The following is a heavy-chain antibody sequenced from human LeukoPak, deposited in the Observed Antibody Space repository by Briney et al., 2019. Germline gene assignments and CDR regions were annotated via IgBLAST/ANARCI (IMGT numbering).Heavy chain of an antibody. V-gene: IGHV1-18*01. CDR2: ISAYNDNT. CDR1: GYTFTSYG. J-gene: IGHJ4*02. D-gene: IGHD3-22*01. CDR3: ARDRGYYYDSSGYYY. Sequence: ASVKVSCEASGYTFTSYGISWVRQAPGQGLEWMGWISAYNDNTNYAQKLQGRVTMTTDTSTSTAYMELRSLRSDDTAVYYCARDRGYYYDSSGYYYWGQGTLVTVSS.